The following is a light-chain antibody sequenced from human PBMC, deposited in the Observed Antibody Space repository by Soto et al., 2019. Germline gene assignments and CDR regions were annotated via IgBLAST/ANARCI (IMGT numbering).Light chain of an antibody. CDR1: QSVSSTC. CDR2: GAS. Sequence: ETVMTQSPATLSVSPGERATLSCRASQSVSSTCLAWYQHKPGQAPRLLIYGASSRATGIPGRFSGSGSGTDFTLTISRLEPEDFAVYYCQQYGSSPWTFGQGTKVDI. V-gene: IGKV3-20*01. J-gene: IGKJ1*01. CDR3: QQYGSSPWT.